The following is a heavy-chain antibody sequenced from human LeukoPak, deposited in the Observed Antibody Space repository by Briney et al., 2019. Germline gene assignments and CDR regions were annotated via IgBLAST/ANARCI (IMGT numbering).Heavy chain of an antibody. CDR1: GYRFTNYW. J-gene: IGHJ4*02. Sequence: GESLKISCKGPGYRFTNYWIGWVRQMPEKGLEWMGIIYFGDSHTTYSPSFQGQVTISADRSISTAYLHWNSLKASDTAIYYCAKSAGSSSSWEFDSWGQGTLVTVSS. CDR3: AKSAGSSSSWEFDS. CDR2: IYFGDSHT. V-gene: IGHV5-51*01. D-gene: IGHD6-13*01.